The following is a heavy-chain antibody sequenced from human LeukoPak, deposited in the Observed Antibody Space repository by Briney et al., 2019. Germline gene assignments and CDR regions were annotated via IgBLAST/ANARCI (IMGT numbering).Heavy chain of an antibody. Sequence: GGSLRLSCAASGFTFSSYSMNWVRQAPGKGLEWVSSISSSSSYIYYADSVKGRFTISRDNAKNSLYLQMNSLRAEDTAVYYCARDRDSSSWYGGYNWFDPWGQGTLVTVSS. CDR2: ISSSSSYI. V-gene: IGHV3-21*01. CDR1: GFTFSSYS. CDR3: ARDRDSSSWYGGYNWFDP. D-gene: IGHD6-13*01. J-gene: IGHJ5*02.